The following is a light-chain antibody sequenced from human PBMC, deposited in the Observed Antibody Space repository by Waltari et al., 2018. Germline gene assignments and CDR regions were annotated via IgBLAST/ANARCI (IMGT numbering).Light chain of an antibody. CDR1: QNIDNS. CDR3: QQSKDWPIT. CDR2: GAS. Sequence: EILMTQSPATLSVSPVERATLSCRASQNIDNSLAWYQQKPGQAPRLLMFGASTRATGFPARFSGSGSGTEFTLTITSVQSEDFAVYYCQQSKDWPITFGQGTRLDIK. J-gene: IGKJ5*01. V-gene: IGKV3-15*01.